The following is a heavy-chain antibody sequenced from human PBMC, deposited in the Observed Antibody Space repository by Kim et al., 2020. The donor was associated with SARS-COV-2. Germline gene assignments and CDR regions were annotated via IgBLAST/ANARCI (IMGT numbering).Heavy chain of an antibody. CDR3: ARAGQQLFLAVYEVYGMCV. V-gene: IGHV3-48*02. CDR2: ISSSSSTI. J-gene: IGHJ6*02. CDR1: GFTFSSYS. Sequence: GGSLRLSCAASGFTFSSYSMNWVRQAPGKGLEWVSYISSSSSTIYYADSVKGRITISRDNAKNPLYLQMNSLRDEDTAVYYCARAGQQLFLAVYEVYGMCVWGQGTTVTVSS. D-gene: IGHD6-13*01.